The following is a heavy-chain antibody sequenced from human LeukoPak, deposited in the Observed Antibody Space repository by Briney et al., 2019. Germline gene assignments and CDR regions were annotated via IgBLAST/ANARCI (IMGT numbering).Heavy chain of an antibody. D-gene: IGHD5-12*01. V-gene: IGHV4-34*01. Sequence: SETLSLTCAVYGGSFSGYYRNWIRQPPGKGLEWIGEINHSGSTNYNPSLKSRVTISVDTSKNRFSLKLSSVTAADTAVYYCAREYSDYDRSFDYWGQGTLVTVSS. CDR1: GGSFSGYY. J-gene: IGHJ4*02. CDR3: AREYSDYDRSFDY. CDR2: INHSGST.